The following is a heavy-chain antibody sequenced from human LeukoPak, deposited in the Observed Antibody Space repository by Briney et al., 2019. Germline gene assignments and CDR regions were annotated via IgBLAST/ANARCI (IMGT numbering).Heavy chain of an antibody. CDR1: GYTFTSNY. J-gene: IGHJ4*02. D-gene: IGHD6-19*01. CDR2: IYPRDGST. Sequence: GASVTVSCTASGYTFTSNYIHWVRQAPGQGLEWMGMIYPRDGSTSYAQKFQGRVTMTTDTSTSTAYMELRSLRSDDTAVYYCARDSGASSGWYGRFDYWGQGTLVTVSS. CDR3: ARDSGASSGWYGRFDY. V-gene: IGHV1-46*01.